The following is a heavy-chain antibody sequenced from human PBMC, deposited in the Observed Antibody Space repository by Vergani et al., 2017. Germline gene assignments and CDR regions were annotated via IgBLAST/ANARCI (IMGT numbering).Heavy chain of an antibody. CDR1: GFTFSSYA. J-gene: IGHJ4*02. CDR2: ISGSGGST. V-gene: IGHV3-23*01. D-gene: IGHD3-3*01. Sequence: EVQLLESGGGLVQPGGSLRLSCAASGFTFSSYAMSWVRQAPGKGLEWVSVISGSGGSTYYADSVKGRFTISRDNSKNTLYLQMNSLRAEDTAVYYCANSRYYDFWSGXLDYWGQGTLVTVSS. CDR3: ANSRYYDFWSGXLDY.